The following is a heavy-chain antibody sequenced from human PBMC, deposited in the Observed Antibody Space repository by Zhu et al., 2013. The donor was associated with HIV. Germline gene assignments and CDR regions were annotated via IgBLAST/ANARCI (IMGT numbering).Heavy chain of an antibody. D-gene: IGHD3-3*01. Sequence: EVQLLESGGGLVQPGGSLRLSCAASGFTFSSYAMSWVRQTPGKGLEWVSGISGGGDRTYYADSVKGRFTISRDNSKNTLYLQMNSLRAEDTAVYYCARDRRQYDFWSGYYGCWFDPWGQGTLVTVSS. CDR2: ISGGGDRT. CDR3: ARDRRQYDFWSGYYGCWFDP. CDR1: GFTFSSYA. J-gene: IGHJ5*02. V-gene: IGHV3-23*01.